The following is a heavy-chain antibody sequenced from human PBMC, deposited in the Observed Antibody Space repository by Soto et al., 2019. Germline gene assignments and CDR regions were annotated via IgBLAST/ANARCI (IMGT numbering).Heavy chain of an antibody. CDR3: ARARVVVVAVPATCWFDP. CDR1: GGSISSGGYY. V-gene: IGHV4-31*03. D-gene: IGHD2-15*01. Sequence: QVQLQESGPGLVKPSQTLSLTCTVSGGSISSGGYYWSWIRQHPEKGLEWIGYIYYSGSTYYNPSLKSRVTISVDTSKNQFSLKLSSVTAADTAVYYCARARVVVVAVPATCWFDPWGQGTLVTVSS. CDR2: IYYSGST. J-gene: IGHJ5*02.